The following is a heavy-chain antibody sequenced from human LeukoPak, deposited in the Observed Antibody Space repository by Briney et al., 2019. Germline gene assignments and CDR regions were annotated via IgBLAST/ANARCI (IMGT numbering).Heavy chain of an antibody. D-gene: IGHD3-3*01. CDR3: ARGREYYDFWSGYYTD. Sequence: SETLSLTCTVSGGSISSYYWSWIRQPPGKGLEWIGYIYYSGSTNYNPSLKSRVTISVDTSKNQFSLKLSSVTAADTAVYYCARGREYYDFWSGYYTDWGQGTLVTVSS. CDR2: IYYSGST. J-gene: IGHJ4*02. CDR1: GGSISSYY. V-gene: IGHV4-59*12.